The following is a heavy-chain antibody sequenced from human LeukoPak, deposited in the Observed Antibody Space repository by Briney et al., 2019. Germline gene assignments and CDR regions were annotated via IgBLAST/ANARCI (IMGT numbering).Heavy chain of an antibody. CDR2: INAGNGNT. CDR1: GYTFTSYA. V-gene: IGHV1-3*01. J-gene: IGHJ5*02. D-gene: IGHD4-17*01. Sequence: ASVKVSCKASGYTFTSYAMHWVRQAPGQRLEWMGWINAGNGNTKYSQEFQGRVTITRDTSASTAYMELSSLRSDDTAVYYCARATRGFWFDPWGQGTLVTVSS. CDR3: ARATRGFWFDP.